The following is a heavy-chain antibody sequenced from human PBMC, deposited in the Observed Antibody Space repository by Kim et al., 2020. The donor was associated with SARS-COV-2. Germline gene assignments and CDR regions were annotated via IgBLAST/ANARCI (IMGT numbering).Heavy chain of an antibody. CDR1: GFSLTTHAVG. J-gene: IGHJ4*02. CDR2: IFGDGDT. V-gene: IGHV2-5*02. Sequence: FSGFSLTTHAVGVAWIRQPPGKALEWLALIFGDGDTCYNPSLRGRLTITKDTSKSQVVLTMTNMDPVDTAAYYCAHRGAVDLDHWGQGTLAT. CDR3: AHRGAVDLDH. D-gene: IGHD3-16*01.